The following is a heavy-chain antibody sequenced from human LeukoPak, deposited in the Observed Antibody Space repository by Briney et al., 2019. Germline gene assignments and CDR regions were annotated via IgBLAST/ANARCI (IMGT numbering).Heavy chain of an antibody. D-gene: IGHD3-3*01. CDR1: GGSVSSGSYY. CDR3: ARITYYDFWSGSLTTLPSYGMDV. Sequence: SETLSLTCTVSGGSVSSGSYYWSWIRQPPGKRLEWIGYIYYSGSTNYNPSLKSRVTISVDTSKNQFSLKLSSVTAADTAVYYCARITYYDFWSGSLTTLPSYGMDVWGQGTTVTVSS. J-gene: IGHJ6*02. CDR2: IYYSGST. V-gene: IGHV4-61*01.